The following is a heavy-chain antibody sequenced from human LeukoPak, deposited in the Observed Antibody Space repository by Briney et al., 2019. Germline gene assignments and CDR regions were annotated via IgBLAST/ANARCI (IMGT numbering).Heavy chain of an antibody. V-gene: IGHV3-15*01. CDR1: GFSFSNAW. D-gene: IGHD5/OR15-5a*01. J-gene: IGHJ4*02. Sequence: PGGSLRLSCAASGFSFSNAWMTWVRQAPGKGLEWVGRVQSKTDGGTITYAAPVRGRFTISIDDSKDTLYLQMNSLKAEDTAVYYCTTTPKIYRNYWGQGTLVTVSS. CDR3: TTTPKIYRNY. CDR2: VQSKTDGGTI.